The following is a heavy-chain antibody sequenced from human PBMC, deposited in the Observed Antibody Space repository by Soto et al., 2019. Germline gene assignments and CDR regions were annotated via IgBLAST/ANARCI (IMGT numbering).Heavy chain of an antibody. V-gene: IGHV1-18*01. CDR1: GYTFTSYG. CDR3: ARAMITFGGVIVGEIVYFDC. CDR2: ISAYNGNT. Sequence: QVPLVQSGAEVKKPGASVKVSCKASGYTFTSYGISWVRQAPGQGLEWMGWISAYNGNTNYAQKLQGRVTMTTDTSTSTAYMELRSLRSDDTAVYYCARAMITFGGVIVGEIVYFDCWGQGTLVTVSS. D-gene: IGHD3-16*02. J-gene: IGHJ4*02.